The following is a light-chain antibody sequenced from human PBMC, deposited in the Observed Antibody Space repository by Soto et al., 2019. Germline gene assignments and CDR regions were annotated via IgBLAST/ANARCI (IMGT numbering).Light chain of an antibody. CDR3: AAWDDSLNGPVV. J-gene: IGLJ2*01. Sequence: QSVLTQPPSASGTPGQRVNISCSGSSSNIGSNTVNWYQQLPGTAPKLLIYSNNQRPSGVPDRFSGSKSGTSASLAISGLQSEDEADYYCAAWDDSLNGPVVFGGGTKVTVL. V-gene: IGLV1-44*01. CDR1: SSNIGSNT. CDR2: SNN.